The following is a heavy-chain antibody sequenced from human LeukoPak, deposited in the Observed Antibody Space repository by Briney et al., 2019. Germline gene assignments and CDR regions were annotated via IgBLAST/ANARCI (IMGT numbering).Heavy chain of an antibody. V-gene: IGHV3-23*01. J-gene: IGHJ4*02. D-gene: IGHD3-22*01. CDR2: ISGSGGST. Sequence: PGGSLRLSCAASGFTFSSYAMSWVRQAPGKGLEWVSAISGSGGSTYYADSVKGRFTISRDNSKNTLYLQMNSLRAEDTAVYYCARAVRTRSGYYYGRGIDYWGQGTLVTVSS. CDR1: GFTFSSYA. CDR3: ARAVRTRSGYYYGRGIDY.